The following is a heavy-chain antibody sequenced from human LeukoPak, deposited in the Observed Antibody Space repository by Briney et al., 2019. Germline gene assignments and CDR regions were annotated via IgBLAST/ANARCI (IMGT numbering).Heavy chain of an antibody. CDR1: GFTFSSYE. V-gene: IGHV3-48*03. CDR2: ISSSGRNI. J-gene: IGHJ4*02. Sequence: GGSLRLSCAASGFTFSSYEMNWVRQAPGKGLEWVSYISSSGRNIYYADSVKGRFTISRDNAKNSLYLQMNSLRAEDTAVYYCGRVPLAVVDTALGGDYWGQGTLVTVSS. D-gene: IGHD5-18*01. CDR3: GRVPLAVVDTALGGDY.